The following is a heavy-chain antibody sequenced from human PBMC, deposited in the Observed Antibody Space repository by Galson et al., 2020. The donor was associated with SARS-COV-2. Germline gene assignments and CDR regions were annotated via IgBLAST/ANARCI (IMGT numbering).Heavy chain of an antibody. Sequence: SETLSLTCTVSGGSISSGSYYWSWIRPPAGQGLEWIGRIYTNGSTNYNPSLKSRVTISVDTSKNQFSLKLSSVTAADTAVYYCARAPSVETGMVSYYYGMDVWGQGTTVTVSS. D-gene: IGHD5-18*01. CDR1: GGSISSGSYY. V-gene: IGHV4-61*02. CDR3: ARAPSVETGMVSYYYGMDV. J-gene: IGHJ6*02. CDR2: IYTNGST.